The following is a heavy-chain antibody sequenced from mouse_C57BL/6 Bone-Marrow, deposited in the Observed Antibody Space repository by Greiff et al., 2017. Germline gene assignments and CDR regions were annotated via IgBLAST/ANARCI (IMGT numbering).Heavy chain of an antibody. CDR2: IWGVGST. V-gene: IGHV2-6*01. CDR3: ARNWDSYAMYY. D-gene: IGHD4-1*01. CDR1: GFSLTSYG. J-gene: IGHJ4*01. Sequence: VHLVESGPGLVAPSQSLSITCTVSGFSLTSYGVDWVRQSPGKGLEWLGVIWGVGSTNYNSALKSRLSISKDNSKSQVFLKMNSLQTDDTAMYYCARNWDSYAMYYWGQGTSVTVSS.